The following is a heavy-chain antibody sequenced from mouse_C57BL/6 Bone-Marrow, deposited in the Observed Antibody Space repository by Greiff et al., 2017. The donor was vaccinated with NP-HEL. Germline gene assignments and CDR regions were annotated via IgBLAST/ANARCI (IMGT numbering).Heavy chain of an antibody. J-gene: IGHJ1*03. Sequence: VQLQQSGAELVRPGASVKLSCTASGFNIKDDYMHWVKQRPEQGLEWIGWIDPENGDTEYASKFQGKATITADTSSNTAYLQLSSLTSEDTAVYYCTAYYGYDYWYFEVWGTGTTVTVSS. V-gene: IGHV14-4*01. D-gene: IGHD2-9*01. CDR2: IDPENGDT. CDR3: TAYYGYDYWYFEV. CDR1: GFNIKDDY.